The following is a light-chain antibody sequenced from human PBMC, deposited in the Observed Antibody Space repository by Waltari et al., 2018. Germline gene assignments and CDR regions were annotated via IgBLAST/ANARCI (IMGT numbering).Light chain of an antibody. CDR2: DDS. CDR3: QVWDNSRDLVL. J-gene: IGLJ2*01. V-gene: IGLV3-21*02. CDR1: NIGSQG. Sequence: SYVLTQPPSVSVAPGGTAAITCGGDNIGSQGVSWYQQRPGQAPVLVVYDDSDRPSEIPGRFAGSISGNMATLTVSRVEAGDEADYYCQVWDNSRDLVLIGGGTKLTVL.